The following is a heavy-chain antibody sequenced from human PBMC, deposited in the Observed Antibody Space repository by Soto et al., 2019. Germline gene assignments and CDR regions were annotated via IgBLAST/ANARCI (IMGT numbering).Heavy chain of an antibody. V-gene: IGHV1-58*01. CDR2: IVVGSDNT. Sequence: SVKVSCKASGFTFTSSAVQWVRQARGQRLEWIGWIVVGSDNTNYAQKFQERVTITRDMSTSTAYMELSSLRSEDTAVCYCAADQDCTSTSCYPYNFDSWGQGTLVTVSS. CDR1: GFTFTSSA. CDR3: AADQDCTSTSCYPYNFDS. J-gene: IGHJ4*02. D-gene: IGHD2-2*01.